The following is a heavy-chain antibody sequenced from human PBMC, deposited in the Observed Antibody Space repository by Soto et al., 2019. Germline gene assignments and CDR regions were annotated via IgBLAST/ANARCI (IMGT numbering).Heavy chain of an antibody. CDR3: VRGPQTAVGSPPLRDY. CDR2: IYYGGTT. V-gene: IGHV3-66*01. Sequence: PGGSLRLSCAVSGFTVSSSYMTWVRQAPGKGLEWVSVIYYGGTTYYADSVKGRFIISRDNSKNTLYLQMNSLRAEDSAVYYCVRGPQTAVGSPPLRDYWGQGALVTVSS. CDR1: GFTVSSSY. D-gene: IGHD1-26*01. J-gene: IGHJ4*02.